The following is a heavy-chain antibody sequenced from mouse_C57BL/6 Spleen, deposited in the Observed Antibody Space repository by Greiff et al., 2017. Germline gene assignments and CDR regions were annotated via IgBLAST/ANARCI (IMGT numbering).Heavy chain of an antibody. CDR1: GYAFSSYW. J-gene: IGHJ3*01. V-gene: IGHV1-80*01. D-gene: IGHD1-1*01. Sequence: QVQLKQSGAELVKPGASVKISCKASGYAFSSYWMNWVKQRPGKGLEWIGQIYPGDGDTNYNGKFKGKATLTADKSSSTAYMQLSSLTSEDSAVXFCARCTTLVESLFAYWGQGTLVTVSA. CDR3: ARCTTLVESLFAY. CDR2: IYPGDGDT.